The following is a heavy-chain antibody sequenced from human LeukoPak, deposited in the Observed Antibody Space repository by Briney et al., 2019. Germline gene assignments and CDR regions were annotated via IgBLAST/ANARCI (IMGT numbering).Heavy chain of an antibody. J-gene: IGHJ6*03. CDR1: GFNFSGYW. CDR3: AAGGGWDPSFGVVTHIDA. D-gene: IGHD3-3*01. Sequence: GGSLRLSCVTSGFNFSGYWMHWVRQGPEKGLELVSRIDNDGHGIIYADSVKGRFTTSRDNVKKPLYLQMNSLRVEDTAVYYCAAGGGWDPSFGVVTHIDAWGKGTTV. CDR2: IDNDGHGI. V-gene: IGHV3-74*01.